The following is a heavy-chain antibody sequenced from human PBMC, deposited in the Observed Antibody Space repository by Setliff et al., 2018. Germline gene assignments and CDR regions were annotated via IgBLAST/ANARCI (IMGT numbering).Heavy chain of an antibody. V-gene: IGHV4-34*10. CDR2: INHSGST. J-gene: IGHJ4*02. D-gene: IGHD1-1*01. Sequence: SETLSLTCTVYGGSFSDYYWGWVRQPPGKGLEWIGEINHSGSTYYNPSLRSRVTMSLDTSKNQFSLRLSSVTAADTAVYYCARDMGQPYYFESWGLGTLVTVSS. CDR3: ARDMGQPYYFES. CDR1: GGSFSDYY.